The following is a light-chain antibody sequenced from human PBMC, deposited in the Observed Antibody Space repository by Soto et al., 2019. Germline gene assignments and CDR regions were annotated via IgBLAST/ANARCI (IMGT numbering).Light chain of an antibody. J-gene: IGLJ2*01. Sequence: QSALTQPRSVSGSPGQSVTISCTGISNNYVSWYQHHPGKVPKVIVYDVTLRPSGVPDRFSGSRSGNTASLAISGLRAEDEADCYCCSYSGTYTEVVFCGGTKLTVL. CDR1: SNNY. CDR2: DVT. CDR3: CSYSGTYTEVV. V-gene: IGLV2-11*01.